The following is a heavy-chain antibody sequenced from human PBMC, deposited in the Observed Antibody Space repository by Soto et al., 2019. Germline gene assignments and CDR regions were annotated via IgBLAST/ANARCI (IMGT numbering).Heavy chain of an antibody. CDR2: INPSGGST. CDR1: GYTFTHYY. J-gene: IGHJ4*02. D-gene: IGHD2-8*01. V-gene: IGHV1-46*01. Sequence: QVQLVQSGAEVKKPGASVKVSCKASGYTFTHYYIHWVRQVPGQGLEWMGMINPSGGSTDYAQKFQGRVTMTTDTSTTTVYMELSSLRSDDTAVYYCARPPFPGCINGVCYPCDHWGQGTLVTVSS. CDR3: ARPPFPGCINGVCYPCDH.